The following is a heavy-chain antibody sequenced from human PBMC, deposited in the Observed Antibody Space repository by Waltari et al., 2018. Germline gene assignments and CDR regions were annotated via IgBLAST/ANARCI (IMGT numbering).Heavy chain of an antibody. Sequence: QLQLRESGPGLLKPSETLSLTCSVSGDSIGSGYYYWGWIRQAPGKGLGWIGSIYFAGSTYYNPSLKSGLTISVDTSKNQVSLRLSSVTAADTAVYYCAREVGGSSWSTTPRGDAFDIWGQGTMVTVSS. J-gene: IGHJ3*02. D-gene: IGHD6-13*01. CDR3: AREVGGSSWSTTPRGDAFDI. CDR2: IYFAGST. CDR1: GDSIGSGYYY. V-gene: IGHV4-39*07.